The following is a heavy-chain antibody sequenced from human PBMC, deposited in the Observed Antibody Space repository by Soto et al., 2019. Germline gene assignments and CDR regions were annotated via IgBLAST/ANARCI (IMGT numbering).Heavy chain of an antibody. D-gene: IGHD5-18*01. CDR1: GFTFSSYW. Sequence: GGSLRLSCAASGFTFSSYWMHWVRQAPGKGLVWVSRINSDGSSTSYADSVKGRFTISRDNAKNTLYLQMNSLRAEDTAVYYCARESGYSRTDFDYWGQGTLVTVSS. CDR3: ARESGYSRTDFDY. CDR2: INSDGSST. J-gene: IGHJ4*02. V-gene: IGHV3-74*01.